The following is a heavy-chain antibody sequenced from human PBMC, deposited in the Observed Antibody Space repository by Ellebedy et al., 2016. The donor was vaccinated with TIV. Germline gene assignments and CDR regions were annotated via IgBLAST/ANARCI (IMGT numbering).Heavy chain of an antibody. CDR2: IYYSGST. V-gene: IGHV4-61*08. J-gene: IGHJ6*02. CDR1: GGSISSGGYY. Sequence: GSLRLSXTVSGGSISSGGYYWSWIRQPPGKGLEWIGYIYYSGSTNYNPSLKSRVTISVDTSKNQFSLKLSSVTAADTAVYYCARDPITMVRGVISFHYGMDVWGQGTTVTVSS. D-gene: IGHD3-10*01. CDR3: ARDPITMVRGVISFHYGMDV.